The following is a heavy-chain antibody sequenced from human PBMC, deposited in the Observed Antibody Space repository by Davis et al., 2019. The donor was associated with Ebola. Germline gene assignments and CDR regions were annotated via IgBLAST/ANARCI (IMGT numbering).Heavy chain of an antibody. CDR2: IYYSGST. D-gene: IGHD6-6*01. CDR3: ARGSETSSSGLDY. V-gene: IGHV4-61*01. Sequence: PSETLSLTCTVSGGSVSSGSYYWSWIRQPPGKGLEWIGYIYYSGSTNYNPSLKSRVTISVDTSKNQFSLKLSSVTAADTAVYYCARGSETSSSGLDYWGQGTLVTVSS. J-gene: IGHJ4*02. CDR1: GGSVSSGSYY.